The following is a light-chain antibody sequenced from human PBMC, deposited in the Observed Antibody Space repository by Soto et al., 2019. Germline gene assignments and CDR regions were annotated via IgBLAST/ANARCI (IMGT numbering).Light chain of an antibody. J-gene: IGKJ2*01. CDR3: QQSYSTPYP. Sequence: DIQMTQSPSSLSASVGDRVTITCRASQSMSSYLNWYQQKPGKAPKLLIYAASSLQRWVPSRLSGSGSETDFTLTISSLQPEDFATYYCQQSYSTPYPFGQGSKLEI. CDR2: AAS. CDR1: QSMSSY. V-gene: IGKV1-39*01.